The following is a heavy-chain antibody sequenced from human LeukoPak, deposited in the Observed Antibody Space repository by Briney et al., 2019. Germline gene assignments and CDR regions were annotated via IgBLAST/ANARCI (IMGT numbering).Heavy chain of an antibody. V-gene: IGHV4-30-4*01. CDR3: AREQQGYCSSSSCLFDF. CDR2: IDDRGNT. J-gene: IGHJ3*01. CDR1: GGSISRGDYY. Sequence: SRTLSLTCTVSGGSISRGDYYWGWIRQPPGKGLEWIGNIDDRGNTDYNPSLKSRVTISIDTSKNQFSLKLKSVTAADTAVYYCAREQQGYCSSSSCLFDFWGQGTMVTVSS. D-gene: IGHD2-15*01.